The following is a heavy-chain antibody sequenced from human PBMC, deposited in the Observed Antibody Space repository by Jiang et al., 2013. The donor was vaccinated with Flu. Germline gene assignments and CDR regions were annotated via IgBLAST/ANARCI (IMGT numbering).Heavy chain of an antibody. CDR2: TFYRSKWYN. J-gene: IGHJ4*02. Sequence: QTLSLTCAISGDSVSSNSAAWNWIRQSPSRGLEWLGRTFYRSKWYNDYAPSVKTRITISADTSNNQFSLQLNSVTPEDTAVYYCARDLSRGDPFDYWGQGALVTVSS. V-gene: IGHV6-1*01. CDR1: GDSVSSNSAA. D-gene: IGHD2-21*01. CDR3: ARDLSRGDPFDY.